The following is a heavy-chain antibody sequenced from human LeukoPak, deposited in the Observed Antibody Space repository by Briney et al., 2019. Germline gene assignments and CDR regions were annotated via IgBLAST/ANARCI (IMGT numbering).Heavy chain of an antibody. V-gene: IGHV4-34*01. CDR1: GGSFSGYY. D-gene: IGHD5-12*01. CDR2: INHSGST. CDR3: ASSGRGGATISYDY. J-gene: IGHJ4*02. Sequence: SETLSLTCAVYGGSFSGYYWSWIRQPPGKGLEWIGEINHSGSTNYNPSLKSRVTISVDTSKNQFSLKLSSVTAADTAVYYCASSGRGGATISYDYWGQGTLVTVSS.